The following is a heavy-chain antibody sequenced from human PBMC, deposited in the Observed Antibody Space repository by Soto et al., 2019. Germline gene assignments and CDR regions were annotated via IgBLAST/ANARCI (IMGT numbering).Heavy chain of an antibody. V-gene: IGHV4-59*01. CDR2: VYNSGST. Sequence: PSETLSLTCTVSGSSISSNYWTWIRQPPGKGLEWIGYVYNSGSTNYNPSLKSRVTISEDTSKSQFSLKVNSMTAADTAVYYCERYRREAVAGYTLDNWGQGILVTVYS. J-gene: IGHJ4*02. CDR1: GSSISSNY. CDR3: ERYRREAVAGYTLDN. D-gene: IGHD6-13*01.